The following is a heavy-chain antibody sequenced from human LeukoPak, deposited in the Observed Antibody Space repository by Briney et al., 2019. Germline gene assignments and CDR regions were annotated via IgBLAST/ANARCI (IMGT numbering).Heavy chain of an antibody. J-gene: IGHJ4*02. Sequence: QSGGSLRLSCVASGFILNNYGLHWVRQAPGKGLEWVAFIKFHGHETFYADSVEGRFTFSRDNSRNTVYLQMNSLRSEDTAVYYCAREAPICRNADCRTGFDYWGQGTLVAVSS. CDR1: GFILNNYG. CDR3: AREAPICRNADCRTGFDY. V-gene: IGHV3-30*02. D-gene: IGHD1-1*01. CDR2: IKFHGHET.